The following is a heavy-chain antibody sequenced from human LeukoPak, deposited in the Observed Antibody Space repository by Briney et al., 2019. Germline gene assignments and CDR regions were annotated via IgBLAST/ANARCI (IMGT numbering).Heavy chain of an antibody. D-gene: IGHD1-26*01. Sequence: GGSLRLSCAASGFTFSSYEINWVRQAPGKGLEWVSYISSSGSTIYYADSVKGRFTISRDDSKNTLYLQMNSLRAEDTAVYYCARDKNSGIYYIDYWGQGTLVTVSS. J-gene: IGHJ4*02. CDR3: ARDKNSGIYYIDY. CDR2: ISSSGSTI. CDR1: GFTFSSYE. V-gene: IGHV3-48*03.